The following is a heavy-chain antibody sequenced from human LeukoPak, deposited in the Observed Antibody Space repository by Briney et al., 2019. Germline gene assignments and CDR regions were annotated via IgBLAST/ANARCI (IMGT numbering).Heavy chain of an antibody. CDR2: IHPSGIT. Sequence: SETLSLTCTVSGGSLTIGHYYWTWIRQHPGKGLEWIGYIHPSGITDYNPSLQSRVTMSLGTSQNQFSLKLTSVTAADTAIYYCARGQDAFKTGYWGQGTLVTVSS. J-gene: IGHJ4*02. V-gene: IGHV4-31*03. D-gene: IGHD5-24*01. CDR1: GGSLTIGHYY. CDR3: ARGQDAFKTGY.